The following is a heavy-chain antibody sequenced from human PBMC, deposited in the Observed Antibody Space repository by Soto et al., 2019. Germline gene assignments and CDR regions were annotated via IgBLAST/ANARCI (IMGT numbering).Heavy chain of an antibody. Sequence: QLQLQESGSGLVKPSQTLSLTCAVSGGSISSGGYSWSWIRQPPGKGLEWIGYIYHSGSTYYNPSLKSRVTISVDRSKNQFSLKRSSVTAADTAVYYGARETTPGWFGPWGQGTLVTVSS. J-gene: IGHJ5*02. CDR2: IYHSGST. CDR3: ARETTPGWFGP. CDR1: GGSISSGGYS. D-gene: IGHD1-1*01. V-gene: IGHV4-30-2*01.